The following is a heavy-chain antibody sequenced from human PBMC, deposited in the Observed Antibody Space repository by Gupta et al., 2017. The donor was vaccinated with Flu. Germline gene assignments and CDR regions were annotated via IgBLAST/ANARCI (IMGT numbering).Heavy chain of an antibody. Sequence: EVQLLESGGGLVQPGGSLRLSCAASGFTFSSYAMSWVRQAPGKGLEWVSAISGSGGSTYYADSVKGRFTISRDNSKNTLYLQMNSLRAEDTAVYYCAKDVYYYGSGSTGNLDYWGQGTLVTVSS. CDR1: GFTFSSYA. D-gene: IGHD3-10*01. V-gene: IGHV3-23*01. J-gene: IGHJ4*02. CDR2: ISGSGGST. CDR3: AKDVYYYGSGSTGNLDY.